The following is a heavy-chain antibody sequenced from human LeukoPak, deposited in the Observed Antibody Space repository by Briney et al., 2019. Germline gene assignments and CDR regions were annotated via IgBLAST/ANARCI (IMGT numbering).Heavy chain of an antibody. CDR1: GFTFSSYG. V-gene: IGHV3-33*06. D-gene: IGHD3-3*01. Sequence: GGSLRLSCAASGFTFSSYGMHWVRQAPGKGLEWVAVIWYDGSNKYYADSVEGRFTISRDNSKNTLYLQMNSLRAADTAVYYCAKEYYDFWSGYYPRGWFDPWGQGTLVTVSS. CDR3: AKEYYDFWSGYYPRGWFDP. CDR2: IWYDGSNK. J-gene: IGHJ5*02.